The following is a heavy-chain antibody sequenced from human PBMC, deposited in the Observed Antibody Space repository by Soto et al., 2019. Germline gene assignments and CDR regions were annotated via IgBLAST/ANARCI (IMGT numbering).Heavy chain of an antibody. CDR3: ARQGSHFGLHRIWFGP. V-gene: IGHV3-7*03. Sequence: EVQLVESGGGLVQPGGSLRLSCAASGFTFSTYWMSWVRQAPGKGLEWVANINQDGSEKYYLDSVKGRFTISRDNAKNSLEPQMDRLRAEDTGVYYLARQGSHFGLHRIWFGPWGQGTLVTVSS. CDR2: INQDGSEK. CDR1: GFTFSTYW. J-gene: IGHJ5*02. D-gene: IGHD1-26*01.